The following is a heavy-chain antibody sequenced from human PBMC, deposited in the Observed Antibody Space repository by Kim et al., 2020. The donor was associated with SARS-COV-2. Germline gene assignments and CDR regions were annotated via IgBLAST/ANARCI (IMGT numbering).Heavy chain of an antibody. V-gene: IGHV3-30*01. J-gene: IGHJ4*02. CDR3: ASPRGTYCSGGSCHGLDY. Sequence: KGRFTISRDNSKNTLYLQMNSLRAEDTAVYYCASPRGTYCSGGSCHGLDYWGQGTLVTVSS. D-gene: IGHD2-15*01.